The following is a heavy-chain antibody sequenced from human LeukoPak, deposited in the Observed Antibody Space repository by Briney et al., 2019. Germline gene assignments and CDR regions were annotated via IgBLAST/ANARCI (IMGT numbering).Heavy chain of an antibody. J-gene: IGHJ4*02. CDR1: GVSLSNYA. D-gene: IGHD4-17*01. V-gene: IGHV3-30*04. CDR2: ISFDGTNK. Sequence: GGSLRLSCTASGVSLSNYAMHWVRRPPGRGLEWVAVISFDGTNKYYGDSVEGRFSVSRYNSKNTLYLQMNSLRPDDTATYYCATHYGHYEPIDYWGQGTLVTVSS. CDR3: ATHYGHYEPIDY.